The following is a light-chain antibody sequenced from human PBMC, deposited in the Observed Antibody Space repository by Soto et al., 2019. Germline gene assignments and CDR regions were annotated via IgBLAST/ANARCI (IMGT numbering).Light chain of an antibody. CDR2: DVS. Sequence: DIQMTQSPSTLSSSVGDRVTITCRASQSLNGRLAWYQQRPGQAPNLLIYDVSTLETGVPSRFSGTGSVTEFTLTISGLQPDDFATYYCQLSNYYSTFGPGTKVDIK. CDR3: QLSNYYST. J-gene: IGKJ1*01. V-gene: IGKV1-5*01. CDR1: QSLNGR.